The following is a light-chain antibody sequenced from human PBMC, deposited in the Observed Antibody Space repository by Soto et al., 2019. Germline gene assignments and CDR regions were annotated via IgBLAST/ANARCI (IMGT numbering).Light chain of an antibody. CDR2: STN. Sequence: QSVLTQPPSASGTPGQRVTISCSGSTSNIGGNTVTWYQQLPGTAPKLLIYSTNLRPSGVPDRFSGSKSGTSASLAISGLQSEDEADYYCAAWDDSLNAVVFGGGTKLTVL. J-gene: IGLJ2*01. CDR1: TSNIGGNT. CDR3: AAWDDSLNAVV. V-gene: IGLV1-44*01.